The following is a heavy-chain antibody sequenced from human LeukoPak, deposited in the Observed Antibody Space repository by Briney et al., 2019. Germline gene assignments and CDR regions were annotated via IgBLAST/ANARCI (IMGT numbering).Heavy chain of an antibody. CDR2: IFYSGIS. Sequence: PSETLSLTCTVSGDSISRYYWSWIRQSPGKGLEWIGYIFYSGISNYNPSLKSRVTVSVDTSKNQVSLKLRSVTAADTAVYYCARVGSSSPAFDYWGQGTLVTVSS. D-gene: IGHD6-6*01. J-gene: IGHJ4*02. V-gene: IGHV4-59*01. CDR3: ARVGSSSPAFDY. CDR1: GDSISRYY.